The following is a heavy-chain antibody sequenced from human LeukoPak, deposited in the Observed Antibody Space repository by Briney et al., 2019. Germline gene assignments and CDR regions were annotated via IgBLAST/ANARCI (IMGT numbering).Heavy chain of an antibody. Sequence: SETRSLTCTVSGGSINSGGYYWSWIRQHPGKGLEWIGYIYYSGSTSYNPSLKSRVTISLDTSKNQFSLKLSSVTAADTAVYYCTRRGGYDSFDNWGQGTLVTVSS. CDR3: TRRGGYDSFDN. CDR2: IYYSGST. CDR1: GGSINSGGYY. V-gene: IGHV4-31*03. D-gene: IGHD5-12*01. J-gene: IGHJ4*02.